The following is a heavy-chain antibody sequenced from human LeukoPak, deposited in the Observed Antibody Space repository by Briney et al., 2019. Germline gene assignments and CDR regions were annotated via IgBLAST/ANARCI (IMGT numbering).Heavy chain of an antibody. CDR3: ARGPYSYDSSGAFDI. D-gene: IGHD3-22*01. Sequence: SETLSLTCTVSGGSISNYYWSWIRQPPGKGLEYIGYIYYTGNTKYNPSLKSRVTISVDTSKNQFSLKLSSVTAADTAVYFCARGPYSYDSSGAFDIWGQGTMVTVSS. V-gene: IGHV4-59*08. CDR1: GGSISNYY. J-gene: IGHJ3*02. CDR2: IYYTGNT.